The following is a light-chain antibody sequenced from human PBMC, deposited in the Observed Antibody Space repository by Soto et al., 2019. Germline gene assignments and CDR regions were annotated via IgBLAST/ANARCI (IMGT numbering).Light chain of an antibody. Sequence: EDVLTQSPGTLSLSPGERATLSCRASQSVTSKYLAWYQQRPGQAPRLLIYGGSSRATGIPDRFSGSVSGTDFTLTISRLEPEDFAVYYCHLYGTSPLYTSGQGTRLESK. CDR3: HLYGTSPLYT. CDR1: QSVTSKY. CDR2: GGS. V-gene: IGKV3-20*01. J-gene: IGKJ2*01.